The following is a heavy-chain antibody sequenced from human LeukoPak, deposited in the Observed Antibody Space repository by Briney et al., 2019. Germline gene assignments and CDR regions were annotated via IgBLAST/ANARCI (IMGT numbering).Heavy chain of an antibody. Sequence: SETLSLTCTVSGGSTSSGGYYWSWIRQPPGKGPEWIGYIYHDGSTYYNPSLKSRVTISVDRSKNQFSLNLSSVTAADTAVYYCARVLNDYTISGVFAIWGQGTMVTVSS. CDR1: GGSTSSGGYY. J-gene: IGHJ3*02. D-gene: IGHD4-11*01. CDR2: IYHDGST. V-gene: IGHV4-30-2*01. CDR3: ARVLNDYTISGVFAI.